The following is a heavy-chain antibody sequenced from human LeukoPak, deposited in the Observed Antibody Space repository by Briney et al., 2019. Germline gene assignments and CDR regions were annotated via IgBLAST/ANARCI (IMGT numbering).Heavy chain of an antibody. V-gene: IGHV1-18*01. CDR1: GYTFTSYG. D-gene: IGHD3-9*01. CDR3: ARDVYYDILTGLSSYYDGMVV. Sequence: ASVKVSCKAFGYTFTSYGISWVRQAPGQGPEWMGWISGYNGNTNYAEELQGRVTMTTDTSTSTAYMEVRSLRPDDTAVYYCARDVYYDILTGLSSYYDGMVVWGQGTTVTVSS. CDR2: ISGYNGNT. J-gene: IGHJ6*02.